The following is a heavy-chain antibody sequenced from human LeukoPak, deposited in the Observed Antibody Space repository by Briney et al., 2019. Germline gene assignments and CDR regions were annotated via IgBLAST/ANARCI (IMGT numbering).Heavy chain of an antibody. CDR3: ARDSHMYSSSGLGRDY. Sequence: GGSLRLSCAASGFTFSSYWMSWVRQAPGKGLEWVANIKQDGSEKYCVDSVKGRFTISRDNAKNSQYLQMDSLRAEDTAVYYCARDSHMYSSSGLGRDYWGQGTLVTVSS. CDR2: IKQDGSEK. J-gene: IGHJ4*02. V-gene: IGHV3-7*01. D-gene: IGHD6-13*01. CDR1: GFTFSSYW.